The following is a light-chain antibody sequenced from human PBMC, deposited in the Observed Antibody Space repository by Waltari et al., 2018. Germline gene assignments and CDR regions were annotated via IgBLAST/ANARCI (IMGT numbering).Light chain of an antibody. CDR3: QQYITTLT. V-gene: IGKV4-1*01. CDR2: WAS. J-gene: IGKJ4*01. Sequence: DFVMTQSPDSLAVSLGERATINCKFSQTILYSPTNRNYLAWYQQRPGQPPKLLIYWASVRASGVPDRFSGSGSGTDFTLTISSLQPEDVAVYYCQQYITTLTFGGGTKVEIK. CDR1: QTILYSPTNRNY.